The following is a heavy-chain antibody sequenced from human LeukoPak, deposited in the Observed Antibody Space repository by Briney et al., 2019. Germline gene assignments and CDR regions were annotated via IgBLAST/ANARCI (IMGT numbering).Heavy chain of an antibody. CDR2: FSRGGGST. CDR3: AKDRCGSSNGCQLDY. Sequence: GGVLRISCAAPGFTFDDFFMHWGRQVSGEGLEWGSLFSRGGGSTYYADSVKGRFTISRDNSKNSLYLQMNSLRAEDTALYYCAKDRCGSSNGCQLDYWGQGTLVAVSS. CDR1: GFTFDDFF. V-gene: IGHV3-43D*04. D-gene: IGHD6-19*01. J-gene: IGHJ4*02.